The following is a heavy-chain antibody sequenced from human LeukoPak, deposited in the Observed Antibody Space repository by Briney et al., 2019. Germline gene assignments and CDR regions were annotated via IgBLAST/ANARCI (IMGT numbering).Heavy chain of an antibody. CDR3: ARFWSGYSNWFDP. Sequence: PSETLSLTCTVSGGSISSSSYYWGWIRQPPGKGLEWIGNIYYSGSTYYNPSLKSRVTISVDTSKNQFSLKLSSVTAADTAVYYCARFWSGYSNWFDPWGQGTLVTVSS. V-gene: IGHV4-39*01. J-gene: IGHJ5*02. D-gene: IGHD3-3*01. CDR2: IYYSGST. CDR1: GGSISSSSYY.